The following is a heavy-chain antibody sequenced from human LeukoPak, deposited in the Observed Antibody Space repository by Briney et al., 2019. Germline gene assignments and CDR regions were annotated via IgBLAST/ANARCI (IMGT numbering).Heavy chain of an antibody. CDR1: GYTFTGYY. V-gene: IGHV1-2*06. CDR2: INPNSGGT. CDR3: ARDCGGDCYSSQDFDY. D-gene: IGHD2-21*02. J-gene: IGHJ4*02. Sequence: ASVKVSCKASGYTFTGYYMHWVRQAPGQGLELMGRINPNSGGTNYAQKFQGRVTMTRDTSISTAYMELSRLRSDDTAVYYCARDCGGDCYSSQDFDYWGQGTLVTVSS.